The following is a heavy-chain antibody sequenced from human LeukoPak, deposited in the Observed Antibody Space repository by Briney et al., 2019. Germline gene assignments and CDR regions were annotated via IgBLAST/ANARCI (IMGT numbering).Heavy chain of an antibody. CDR3: ARRRADWVAFDI. CDR1: GGAISSYY. Sequence: SETLSLTCTVSGGAISSYYWGWIRQAPGQGLELIGYIYYSGRTNYNPSLKSRVTISVDTSKNQFSLKLSSVTAADTAVYACARRRADWVAFDIWGQGTMFTVSS. CDR2: IYYSGRT. D-gene: IGHD2-21*01. J-gene: IGHJ3*02. V-gene: IGHV4-59*08.